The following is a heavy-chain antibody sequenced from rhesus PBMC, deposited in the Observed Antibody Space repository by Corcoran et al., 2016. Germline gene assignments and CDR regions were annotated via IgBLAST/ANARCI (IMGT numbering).Heavy chain of an antibody. V-gene: IGHV4-76*01. J-gene: IGHJ4*01. D-gene: IGHD3-34*01. CDR2: IYGSSGSP. Sequence: QVQLQESGPGVVKPSETLSLTCAVSGYSISSGYDWSWIRQPPGKGLESIGYIYGSSGSPNYNPSLKNRVTISKDTSKNQFSLKLSSVTAADTAVYYCARERGDYYAYYFDYWGQGVLVTVSS. CDR1: GYSISSGYD. CDR3: ARERGDYYAYYFDY.